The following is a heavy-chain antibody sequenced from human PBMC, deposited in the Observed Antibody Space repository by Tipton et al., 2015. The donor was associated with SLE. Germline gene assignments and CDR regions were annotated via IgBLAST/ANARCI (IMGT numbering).Heavy chain of an antibody. Sequence: SLRLSCAASGFTFRSYAMSWVRQAPGKGLEWVSTISDTGGTTYYADSVKGRFTISRDNSKNTLSLQMNSLRADDTAVYYCVRDEYSSASDIWGQGTMVTVSS. V-gene: IGHV3-23*01. CDR2: ISDTGGTT. D-gene: IGHD2/OR15-2a*01. CDR1: GFTFRSYA. CDR3: VRDEYSSASDI. J-gene: IGHJ3*02.